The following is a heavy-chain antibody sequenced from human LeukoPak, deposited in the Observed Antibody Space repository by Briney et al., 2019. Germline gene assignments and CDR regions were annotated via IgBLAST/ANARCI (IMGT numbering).Heavy chain of an antibody. V-gene: IGHV3-69-1*02. CDR3: ARDIESDTRDY. J-gene: IGHJ4*02. Sequence: GGSLRLSCAVSGPAFFTHNFHWVRHAPGQGLECVAFISRRRVIHYEDSVKGRFTISRDNANNFLFLKMNSLRVEDTALYYCARDIESDTRDYWGQGTLVIVSS. CDR1: GPAFFTHN. CDR2: ISRRRVI.